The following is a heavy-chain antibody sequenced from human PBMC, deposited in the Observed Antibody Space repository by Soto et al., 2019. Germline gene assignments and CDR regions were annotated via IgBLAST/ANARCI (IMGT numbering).Heavy chain of an antibody. Sequence: EVQLVESGGGLVQPGGSLRLSCAASGFTFSNYWMYWVRQAPGKGLEWVSRINSDGSVSSYADSVKGRLTISRDNAKNTLYMQMDSLRAEDTAVDYCARGDCVGGTCYSLAGSFYYYMDVWGKGTTVTVFS. CDR2: INSDGSVS. CDR3: ARGDCVGGTCYSLAGSFYYYMDV. J-gene: IGHJ6*03. D-gene: IGHD2-15*01. CDR1: GFTFSNYW. V-gene: IGHV3-74*02.